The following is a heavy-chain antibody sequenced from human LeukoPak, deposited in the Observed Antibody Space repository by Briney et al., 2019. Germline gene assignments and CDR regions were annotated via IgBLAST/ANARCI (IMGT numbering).Heavy chain of an antibody. D-gene: IGHD2-15*01. CDR3: ARDGRYCSGGSCYLDY. J-gene: IGHJ4*02. V-gene: IGHV3-23*01. Sequence: PGGSLRLSCAASGFIFSSFSMSWVRQAPGKGLEWVSIISGNGDSTYYTDSVKGRFIISRDNSKNTLYLQMNSLRAEDTAVYYCARDGRYCSGGSCYLDYWGQGTLVTVSS. CDR2: ISGNGDST. CDR1: GFIFSSFS.